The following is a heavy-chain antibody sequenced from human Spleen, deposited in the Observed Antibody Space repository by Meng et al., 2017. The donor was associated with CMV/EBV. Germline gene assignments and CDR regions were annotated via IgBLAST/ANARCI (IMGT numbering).Heavy chain of an antibody. CDR3: ASRAMVRGVDY. V-gene: IGHV3-7*01. Sequence: GESLKISCAASGFTFSNYAFHWVRQAPGKGLEWVANIKQDGSEKYYVDSVKGRFTISRDNAKNSLYLQMNSLRAEDTAVYYCASRAMVRGVDYWGQGTLVTVSS. J-gene: IGHJ4*02. CDR2: IKQDGSEK. D-gene: IGHD3-10*01. CDR1: GFTFSNYA.